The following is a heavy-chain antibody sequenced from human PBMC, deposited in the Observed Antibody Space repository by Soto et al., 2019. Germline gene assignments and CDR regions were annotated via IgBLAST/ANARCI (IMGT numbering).Heavy chain of an antibody. J-gene: IGHJ4*02. CDR1: GFTFSSYS. CDR3: ARDQPVYSYGYGLGY. CDR2: ISSSSSYL. Sequence: EVQLVESGGGLVKPGGSLRLSCAASGFTFSSYSMNWVRQAPGKGLEWVSSISSSSSYLYYADSVKGRFTISRDNAKNSLYLQMNSLRAEDTAVYYCARDQPVYSYGYGLGYWGQGTLVTVSS. V-gene: IGHV3-21*01. D-gene: IGHD5-18*01.